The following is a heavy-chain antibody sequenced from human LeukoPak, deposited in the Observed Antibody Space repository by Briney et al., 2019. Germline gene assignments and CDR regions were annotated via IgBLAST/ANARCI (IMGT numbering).Heavy chain of an antibody. Sequence: PSETLSLTCTVSGGSISSGSYYWSWIRLPPGKGLEWIGSIYYSGSTYYNPSLKSRVTISVDTSKNQFSLKLTSVTAADTAVYYCARGVVGVYWGQGTLVTVSS. CDR3: ARGVVGVY. CDR1: GGSISSGSYY. V-gene: IGHV4-39*01. CDR2: IYYSGST. D-gene: IGHD2-8*01. J-gene: IGHJ4*02.